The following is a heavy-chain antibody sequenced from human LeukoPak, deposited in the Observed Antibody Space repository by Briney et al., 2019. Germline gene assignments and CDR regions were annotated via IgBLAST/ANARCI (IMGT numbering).Heavy chain of an antibody. Sequence: GGSLRLSCAASGFTVSSNYMSWVRQAPGKGLEWVSLISWDGGSTYYADSVKGRFTISRDNSKNSLYLQMNSLRTEDTALYYCAKDIGYNWNDRLDYGMDVWGQGTTVTVSS. CDR2: ISWDGGST. CDR1: GFTVSSNY. V-gene: IGHV3-43*01. J-gene: IGHJ6*02. D-gene: IGHD1-1*01. CDR3: AKDIGYNWNDRLDYGMDV.